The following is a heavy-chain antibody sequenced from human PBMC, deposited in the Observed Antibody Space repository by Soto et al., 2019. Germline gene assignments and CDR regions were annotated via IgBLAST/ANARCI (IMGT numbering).Heavy chain of an antibody. CDR3: ATDAELDKLPLEF. V-gene: IGHV1-3*01. Sequence: ASVKVSCKASGYTFTKYIGHWVRQARGQRLEWMGWINAGSGNTRYSQNLQGRVSFTRDTSASTAYMELSSLRFEETAIYSCATDAELDKLPLEFWGQGTLVTVSS. CDR1: GYTFTKYI. J-gene: IGHJ4*02. CDR2: INAGSGNT. D-gene: IGHD2-2*03.